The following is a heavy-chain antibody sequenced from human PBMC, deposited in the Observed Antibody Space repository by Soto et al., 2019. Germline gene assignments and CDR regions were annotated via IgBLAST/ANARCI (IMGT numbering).Heavy chain of an antibody. D-gene: IGHD6-6*01. CDR3: ARASMAARLYYYYYYGMDV. CDR1: GYTFTGYY. CDR2: INPNSGGT. J-gene: IGHJ6*02. Sequence: ASVKVSCKASGYTFTGYYMHWVRQAPGQGLEWMGWINPNSGGTNYAQKFQGRVTMTRDTSISTAYMELSRLRSDDTAVYYCARASMAARLYYYYYYGMDVWGQGTTVTVSS. V-gene: IGHV1-2*02.